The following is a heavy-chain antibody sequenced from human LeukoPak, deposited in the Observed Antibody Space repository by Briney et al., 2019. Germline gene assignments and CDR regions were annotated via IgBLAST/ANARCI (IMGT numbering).Heavy chain of an antibody. Sequence: ASVKVSCKTSGYTFTSYYIHWVRQAPGQGLEWMGMIYPRDGSTSYAQKFQGRVTVTRDTSTSTVHMELSGLRSEDTAVYYCARDQEGFDYWGQGTLVTVSS. CDR3: ARDQEGFDY. CDR1: GYTFTSYY. J-gene: IGHJ4*02. CDR2: IYPRDGST. V-gene: IGHV1-46*01.